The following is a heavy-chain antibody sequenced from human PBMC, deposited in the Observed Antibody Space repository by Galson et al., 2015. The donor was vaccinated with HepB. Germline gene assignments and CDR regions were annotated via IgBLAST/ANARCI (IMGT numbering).Heavy chain of an antibody. D-gene: IGHD2-15*01. Sequence: SVKVSCKASGYTFTSYAMHWVRQAPGQRLEWMGWINAGTGNTKYSQKFPGRVTITRDTSASTAYMELSSLRSEDTAVNYCARDSQDIVVVVAATGADYWGQGTLVTVSS. CDR2: INAGTGNT. V-gene: IGHV1-3*01. J-gene: IGHJ4*02. CDR3: ARDSQDIVVVVAATGADY. CDR1: GYTFTSYA.